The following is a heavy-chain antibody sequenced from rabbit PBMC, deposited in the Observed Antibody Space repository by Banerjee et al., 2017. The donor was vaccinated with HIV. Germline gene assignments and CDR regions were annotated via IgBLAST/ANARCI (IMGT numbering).Heavy chain of an antibody. CDR3: ARGGRGYVPINL. J-gene: IGHJ4*01. Sequence: QSLEESGGGLVQPEGSLTLTCTASGFSFSNNDYMCWVRQAPGKGLEWIGCIYFDGSDPTYYASWAKGRFTISETSSTTVTLQMTSLTAADTATYFCARGGRGYVPINLWGPGTLVTVS. D-gene: IGHD1-1*01. CDR2: IYFDGSDPT. V-gene: IGHV1S40*01. CDR1: GFSFSNNDY.